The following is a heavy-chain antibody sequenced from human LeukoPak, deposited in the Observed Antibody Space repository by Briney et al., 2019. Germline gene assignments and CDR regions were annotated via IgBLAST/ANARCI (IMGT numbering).Heavy chain of an antibody. Sequence: ASVKVSCKVSGYTLTELSMHWVRQAPGKGLEWMGGFYPEDGETIYAQKFQGRVTMTEDTSTDTAYMELSSLRSEDTAVYYCATGAPNIVVVPAAQGDYGMDVWGQGTTVTVSS. D-gene: IGHD2-2*01. CDR2: FYPEDGET. CDR3: ATGAPNIVVVPAAQGDYGMDV. V-gene: IGHV1-24*01. CDR1: GYTLTELS. J-gene: IGHJ6*02.